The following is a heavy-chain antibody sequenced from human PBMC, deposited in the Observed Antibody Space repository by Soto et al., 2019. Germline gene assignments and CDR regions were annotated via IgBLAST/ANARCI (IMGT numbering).Heavy chain of an antibody. CDR1: GYTFTSYA. V-gene: IGHV7-4-1*01. D-gene: IGHD2-2*01. J-gene: IGHJ5*02. CDR2: INTNTGNP. CDR3: ARASDCSSTSCSGGFDT. Sequence: ASVKVSCKASGYTFTSYAMNWVRQAPGQGLEWMGWINTNTGNPTYAQGFTGRFVFSLDTSVSTAYLQICSLKAEDTAVYYCARASDCSSTSCSGGFDTWGQGTLVTVSS.